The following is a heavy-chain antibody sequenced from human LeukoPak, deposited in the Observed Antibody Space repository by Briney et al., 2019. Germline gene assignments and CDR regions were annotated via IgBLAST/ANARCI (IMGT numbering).Heavy chain of an antibody. D-gene: IGHD2-2*01. CDR2: MNPNSGNT. CDR3: ARGRYSSRSGGYYFDI. CDR1: GYTFTSYD. V-gene: IGHV1-8*01. J-gene: IGHJ4*02. Sequence: ASVKVSCKASGYTFTSYDINWVRQATGQGLEWMGWMNPNSGNTGYAQKFQGRVTMTRNTSISTAYMELSSLRSEDTAVYYCARGRYSSRSGGYYFDIWGQGTLVTVSS.